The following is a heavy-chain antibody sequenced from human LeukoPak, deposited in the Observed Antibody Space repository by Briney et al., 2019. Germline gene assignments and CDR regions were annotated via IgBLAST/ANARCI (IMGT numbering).Heavy chain of an antibody. CDR1: GFTFSSYA. CDR3: AKDGSYDYYDSSGYYHY. CDR2: ISGSGGST. V-gene: IGHV3-23*01. J-gene: IGHJ4*02. Sequence: PGGSLRLSCAASGFTFSSYAMSWVRQAPGKGLEWVSAISGSGGSTYYADSVKGRFTISRDNSKNTLYQQMNSLRAEDTAVYYCAKDGSYDYYDSSGYYHYWGQGTLVTVSS. D-gene: IGHD3-22*01.